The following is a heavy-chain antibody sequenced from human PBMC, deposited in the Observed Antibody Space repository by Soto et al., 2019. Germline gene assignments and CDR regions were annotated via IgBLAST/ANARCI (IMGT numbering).Heavy chain of an antibody. J-gene: IGHJ4*02. V-gene: IGHV3-7*03. CDR3: ARVRANDYEIDY. D-gene: IGHD4-17*01. CDR1: GFMFGSYW. Sequence: PGGSMRLSCAASGFMFGSYWMTWVRHAPGKGLQWVANIKRDGSEKYYVDSVKGRFTISRDNADNLVFLDMNSLRVDDTATYYCARVRANDYEIDYWGQGALVTV. CDR2: IKRDGSEK.